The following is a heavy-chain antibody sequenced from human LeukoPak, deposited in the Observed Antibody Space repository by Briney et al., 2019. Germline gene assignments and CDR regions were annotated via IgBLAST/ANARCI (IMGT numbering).Heavy chain of an antibody. V-gene: IGHV3-74*01. D-gene: IGHD7-27*01. CDR2: INSGGSGT. J-gene: IGHJ4*02. Sequence: GGSLRLSCAASGNYWMHWVRQVPGKGLVWVSRINSGGSGTSYADSVEGRFTISRDNAKNILYLQMNSLRAKDTALYYCATSLGPLTEYWGQGTLVTVSS. CDR3: ATSLGPLTEY. CDR1: GNYW.